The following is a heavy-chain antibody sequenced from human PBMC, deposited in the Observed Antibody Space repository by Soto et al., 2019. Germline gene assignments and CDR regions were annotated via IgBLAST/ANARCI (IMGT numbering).Heavy chain of an antibody. CDR3: ARARTVYSSSSIDV. J-gene: IGHJ6*02. CDR2: IYHSGST. V-gene: IGHV4-4*02. CDR1: GGSISSSNW. D-gene: IGHD6-6*01. Sequence: RSETLSLTCAVSGGSISSSNWWSWVRQPPGKGLEWIGEIYHSGSTNYNPSLKSRVTISVDKSKNQFSLKINSVTAADTAVYYCARARTVYSSSSIDVWRQGTTVTASS.